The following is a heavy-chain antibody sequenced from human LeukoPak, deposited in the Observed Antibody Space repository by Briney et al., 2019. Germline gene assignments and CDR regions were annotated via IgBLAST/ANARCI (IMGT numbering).Heavy chain of an antibody. J-gene: IGHJ4*02. CDR1: GFTFSTYS. CDR3: ARGRYSGYEQLGDY. D-gene: IGHD5-12*01. CDR2: ISSGSSYI. V-gene: IGHV3-21*01. Sequence: GGSLRLSCAASGFTFSTYSMNWVRQAPGKGLEWVSSISSGSSYIYFADSVKGRFTISRDNAKNSLYLQMNSLKAEDTAVYYCARGRYSGYEQLGDYWGQGTLVTVSS.